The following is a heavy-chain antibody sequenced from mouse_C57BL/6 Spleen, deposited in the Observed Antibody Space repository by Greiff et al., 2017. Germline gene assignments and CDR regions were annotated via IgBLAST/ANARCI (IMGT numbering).Heavy chain of an antibody. CDR1: GFTFSSYA. Sequence: EVKLVESGGGLVKPGGSLKLSCAASGFTFSSYAMSWVRQTPEKRLEWVATISDGGSYTYYPDNVKGRFTISRDNAKNNLYLQMSHLKSEDTAMYYCARDRGDWVYAMDYWGQGTSVTVSS. CDR2: ISDGGSYT. D-gene: IGHD4-1*01. V-gene: IGHV5-4*01. J-gene: IGHJ4*01. CDR3: ARDRGDWVYAMDY.